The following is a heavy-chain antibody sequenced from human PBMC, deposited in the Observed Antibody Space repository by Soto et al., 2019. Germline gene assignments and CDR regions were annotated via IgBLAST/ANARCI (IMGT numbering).Heavy chain of an antibody. CDR1: GFTFRNYD. CDR3: VRGMGDTGYYDNCFDP. CDR2: IDTAGDT. D-gene: IGHD3-9*01. V-gene: IGHV3-13*01. Sequence: EVQLVESGGDSVQSGGSLRLSCIASGFTFRNYDMHWVRQATGKGLEWVSVIDTAGDTYYAGSVKGRFTISREDAKNSLYLQMNSLRAGDTAVYYCVRGMGDTGYYDNCFDPWGQGTLVTVSS. J-gene: IGHJ5*02.